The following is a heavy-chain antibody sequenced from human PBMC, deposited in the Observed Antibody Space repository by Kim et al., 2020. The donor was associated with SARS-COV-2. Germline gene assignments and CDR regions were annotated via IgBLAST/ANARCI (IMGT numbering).Heavy chain of an antibody. CDR1: GYTFTSYA. V-gene: IGHV1-3*01. CDR3: ARDPNYGWYAGGDWFDP. D-gene: IGHD6-19*01. CDR2: INAGNGNT. J-gene: IGHJ5*02. Sequence: ASVKVSCKASGYTFTSYAMHWVRQAPGQRLEWMGWINAGNGNTKYSQKFQGRVTITRDTSASTAYMELSSLRSEDTAVYYCARDPNYGWYAGGDWFDPWGPGTLVTVSS.